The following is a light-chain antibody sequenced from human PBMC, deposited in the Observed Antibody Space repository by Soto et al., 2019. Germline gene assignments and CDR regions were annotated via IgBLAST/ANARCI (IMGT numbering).Light chain of an antibody. CDR2: KAS. Sequence: GDRVTITCRASQTISSSLAWYQQKPGKAPKLLIYKASNLETGVPSRFIGSGSGTEFALTISSLQPDDFATYYCQQYIRYSPYTFGQGTRLEIK. J-gene: IGKJ2*01. CDR3: QQYIRYSPYT. V-gene: IGKV1-5*03. CDR1: QTISSS.